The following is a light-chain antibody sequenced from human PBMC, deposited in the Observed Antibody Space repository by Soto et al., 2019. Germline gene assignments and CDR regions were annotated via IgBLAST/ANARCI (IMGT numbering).Light chain of an antibody. CDR3: QQRTNWLFT. CDR1: QTVGIS. V-gene: IGKV3-11*01. J-gene: IGKJ3*01. CDR2: DAS. Sequence: LTQSPPSLSLSPGERATLSCRASQTVGISLAWYQHKPGQPPRLLIYDASKRATGIPARFGGSGSGTDFTLTISSLEPEDFAVYYCQQRTNWLFTFGPGTKVDIK.